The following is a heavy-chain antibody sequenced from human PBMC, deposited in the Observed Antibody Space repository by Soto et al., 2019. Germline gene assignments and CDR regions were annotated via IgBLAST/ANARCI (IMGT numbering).Heavy chain of an antibody. D-gene: IGHD2-2*01. J-gene: IGHJ6*02. Sequence: QVQLVESGGGVVQPGRSLRLSCAASGFTFSSYGMHWVRQAPGKGLEWVAVIPYDGSNKYYADSVKGRFTISRDNSKNKLYLQMNSLRAEDTAVYYCATHCSSTSCYGMDVWGQGTTVTVSS. V-gene: IGHV3-30*03. CDR3: ATHCSSTSCYGMDV. CDR2: IPYDGSNK. CDR1: GFTFSSYG.